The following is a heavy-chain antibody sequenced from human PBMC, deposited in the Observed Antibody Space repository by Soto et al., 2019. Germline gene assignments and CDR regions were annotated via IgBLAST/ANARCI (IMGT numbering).Heavy chain of an antibody. CDR3: ARDPPDSSGYSFDY. CDR1: GFTFSSYA. J-gene: IGHJ4*02. V-gene: IGHV3-30-3*01. D-gene: IGHD3-22*01. Sequence: GGSLRLSCAASGFTFSSYAMHWVRQAPGKGLEWVAVISYDGSNKYYADSVKGRFTISRDNSKNTLYLQMNSLRAEDTAVYYCARDPPDSSGYSFDYWGLGTLATVPQ. CDR2: ISYDGSNK.